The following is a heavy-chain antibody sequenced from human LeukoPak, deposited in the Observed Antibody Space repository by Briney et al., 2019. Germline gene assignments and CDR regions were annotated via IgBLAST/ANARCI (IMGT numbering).Heavy chain of an antibody. CDR2: IKQDGSEK. Sequence: PGGSLRLSCAASGFIFSNYWMNWVRQAPGKGLEWVANIKQDGSEKYYVDSVKGRFTISRDNATNSLYLQMNSLRAEDTAVYYCARDYYGDYYFDFWGQGTLVTVSS. CDR3: ARDYYGDYYFDF. V-gene: IGHV3-7*01. J-gene: IGHJ4*02. CDR1: GFIFSNYW. D-gene: IGHD4-17*01.